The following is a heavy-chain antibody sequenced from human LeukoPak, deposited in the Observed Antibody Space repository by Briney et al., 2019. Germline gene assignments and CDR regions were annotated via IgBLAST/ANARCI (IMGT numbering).Heavy chain of an antibody. V-gene: IGHV3-23*01. CDR3: AKVLVRGVIITAFDY. D-gene: IGHD3-10*01. CDR1: GFTFTSYA. CDR2: ISGSGGST. J-gene: IGHJ4*02. Sequence: GGSLRLSCAASGFTFTSYAMSWVRQAPGKGLEWVSAISGSGGSTYHADSVKGRFTISRDNSKNTLYLQMNSLRAEDTAVYYCAKVLVRGVIITAFDYWGQGTLVTVSS.